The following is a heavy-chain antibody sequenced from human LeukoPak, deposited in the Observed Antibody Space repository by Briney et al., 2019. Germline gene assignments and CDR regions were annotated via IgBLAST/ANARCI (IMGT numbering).Heavy chain of an antibody. J-gene: IGHJ4*02. CDR1: GFTFSGYG. V-gene: IGHV3-30*18. D-gene: IGHD6-19*01. CDR2: ISYDGSNK. CDR3: AKGGIAVAGFFDY. Sequence: GGSLRLSCAASGFTFSGYGMHWVRQAPGKGLEWVAVISYDGSNKYYADSVKGRFTISRDNSKNTLYLQMNSLRAEDTAVYYCAKGGIAVAGFFDYWGQGTLVTVSS.